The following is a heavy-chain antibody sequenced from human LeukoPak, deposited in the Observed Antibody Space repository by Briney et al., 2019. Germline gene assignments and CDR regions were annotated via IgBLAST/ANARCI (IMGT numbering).Heavy chain of an antibody. CDR2: IKSKTDGGTT. J-gene: IGHJ3*02. Sequence: GGSLRLSCAASGFTFSNAWMSWVRQAPGKGLEWVGRIKSKTDGGTTDYAAPGKGRFTISRDDSKNTQYLQMNSLKTEDTAVYYCTTEMPYYYDSSGYYYFIDIWGQGTMVTVSS. D-gene: IGHD3-22*01. CDR1: GFTFSNAW. V-gene: IGHV3-15*01. CDR3: TTEMPYYYDSSGYYYFIDI.